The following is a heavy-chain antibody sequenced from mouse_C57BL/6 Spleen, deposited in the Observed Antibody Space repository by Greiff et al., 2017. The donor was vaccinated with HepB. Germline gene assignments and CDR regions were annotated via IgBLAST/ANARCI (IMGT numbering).Heavy chain of an antibody. CDR2: INPNNGGT. D-gene: IGHD3-3*01. V-gene: IGHV1-22*01. CDR1: GYTFTDYN. CDR3: ARWEGFYYFDY. J-gene: IGHJ2*01. Sequence: EVKLMESGPELVKPGASVKMSCKASGYTFTDYNMHWVKQSHGKSLEWIGYINPNNGGTSYNQKFKGKATLTVNKSSSTAYMELRSLTSEDSAVYYCARWEGFYYFDYWGQGTTLTVSS.